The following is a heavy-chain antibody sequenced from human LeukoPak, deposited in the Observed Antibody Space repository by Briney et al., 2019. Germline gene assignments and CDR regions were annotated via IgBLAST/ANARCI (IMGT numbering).Heavy chain of an antibody. V-gene: IGHV3-21*01. Sequence: GGSLRLSCAASGFTFSSYSMNWVRQAPGKGLEWVSSISSSSSYIYYADSVKGRFTISRDNAKNSLYLQMNSLRAEDTAVYYCARVDDDDILTPGDYWGQGTLVTVSS. CDR2: ISSSSSYI. CDR3: ARVDDDDILTPGDY. D-gene: IGHD3-9*01. CDR1: GFTFSSYS. J-gene: IGHJ4*02.